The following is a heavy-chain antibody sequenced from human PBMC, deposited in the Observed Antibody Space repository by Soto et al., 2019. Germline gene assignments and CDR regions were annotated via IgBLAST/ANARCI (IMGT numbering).Heavy chain of an antibody. CDR3: TTDRF. CDR2: IKSKTEGGTT. Sequence: EVQLVESGGGLVEPGGSLRLSCAASGFSFSNAWMNWVRQAPGKGLEWVGRIKSKTEGGTTDYAAPVNGRFTISRDDSENTLYLQMNSLKTEDTAVYYCTTDRFWGQGTLVTVAS. J-gene: IGHJ4*02. CDR1: GFSFSNAW. V-gene: IGHV3-15*07.